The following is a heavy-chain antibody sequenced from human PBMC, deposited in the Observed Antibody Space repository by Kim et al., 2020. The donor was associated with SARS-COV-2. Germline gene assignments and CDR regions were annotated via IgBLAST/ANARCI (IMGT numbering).Heavy chain of an antibody. Sequence: GGSLRLSCSASGFTFSNYAMHWVRQAPGKGLQYVSAISSNGGNTYYADSVKGRFTISSDNSKNTLYLQMSSLRTEDTVVYYCVKAQGYCSGGSCAHRGGDYWGQGTLVTVSS. CDR1: GFTFSNYA. J-gene: IGHJ4*02. CDR3: VKAQGYCSGGSCAHRGGDY. CDR2: ISSNGGNT. V-gene: IGHV3-64D*06. D-gene: IGHD2-15*01.